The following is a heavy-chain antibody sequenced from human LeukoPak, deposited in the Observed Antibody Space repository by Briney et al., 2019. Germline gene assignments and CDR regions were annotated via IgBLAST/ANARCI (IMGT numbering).Heavy chain of an antibody. D-gene: IGHD3-22*01. CDR1: GFTFSSYE. CDR3: ARVRITMIVVVIPPLDY. V-gene: IGHV3-48*03. J-gene: IGHJ4*02. CDR2: ISSSGSTI. Sequence: GGSLRLSCAASGFTFSSYEMNWVRQAPGKGLEWVSYISSSGSTIYYAASVKGRFTISRDNAKNSLYLQMTSLRAEDTAVYYCARVRITMIVVVIPPLDYWGQGTLVTVSS.